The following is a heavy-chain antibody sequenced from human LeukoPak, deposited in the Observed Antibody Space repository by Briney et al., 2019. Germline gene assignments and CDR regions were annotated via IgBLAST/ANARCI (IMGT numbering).Heavy chain of an antibody. Sequence: PGGSLRLSCAASGFTFSPYSMNWVRQATGKGLEWVSNISGSGSGGSTYYADSVKGRFTISRENANNSLYLQMNSLRAEDTAVYYCARVGEYGKYYYETRGSDDVFDTWGQGTMVTVSS. J-gene: IGHJ3*02. CDR3: ARVGEYGKYYYETRGSDDVFDT. CDR1: GFTFSPYS. CDR2: ISGSGSGGST. D-gene: IGHD3-22*01. V-gene: IGHV3-48*04.